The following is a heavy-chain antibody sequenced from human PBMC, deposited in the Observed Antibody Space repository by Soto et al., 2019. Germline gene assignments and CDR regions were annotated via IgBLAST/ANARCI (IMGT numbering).Heavy chain of an antibody. Sequence: SETLSLTCTVSGGSISSGDYYWSWIRQPPGKGLEWIGYIYYSGSTNYNPSLKSRVTISVDTSKNQFSLKLSSVTAADTAVYYCARVRGRLLRFDPWGQGTLVTVS. V-gene: IGHV4-30-4*01. CDR1: GGSISSGDYY. D-gene: IGHD2-15*01. CDR2: IYYSGST. CDR3: ARVRGRLLRFDP. J-gene: IGHJ5*02.